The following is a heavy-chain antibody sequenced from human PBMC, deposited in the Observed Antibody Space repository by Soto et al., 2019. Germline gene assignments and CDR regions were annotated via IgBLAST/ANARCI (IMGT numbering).Heavy chain of an antibody. CDR1: GGTFSSYT. J-gene: IGHJ6*02. D-gene: IGHD3-10*01. CDR2: IIPILGIA. Sequence: ASVKVSCKASGGTFSSYTISWVRQAPGQGLEWMGRIIPILGIANYAQKFQGRVTITADKSTSTAYMELSSLRSEDTAVYYCARDGLWFGELLRDYYYGMDVWG. V-gene: IGHV1-69*02. CDR3: ARDGLWFGELLRDYYYGMDV.